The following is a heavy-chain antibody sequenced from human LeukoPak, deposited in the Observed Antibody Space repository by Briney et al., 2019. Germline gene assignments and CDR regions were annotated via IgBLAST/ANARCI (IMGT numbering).Heavy chain of an antibody. CDR3: AKDQGVVGSYDY. Sequence: PGGSLRLSCAASGFTFSTFGMNWVRQAPDKGLEWVAFIQYDDSTEYYADSVKGRFTISRDNSKNTLYLQMNSLRGDDTAVYYCAKDQGVVGSYDYWGHGTLVTVSS. J-gene: IGHJ4*01. V-gene: IGHV3-30*02. CDR1: GFTFSTFG. D-gene: IGHD3-10*01. CDR2: IQYDDSTE.